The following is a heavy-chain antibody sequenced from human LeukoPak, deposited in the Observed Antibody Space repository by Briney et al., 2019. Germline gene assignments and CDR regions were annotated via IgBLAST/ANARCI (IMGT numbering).Heavy chain of an antibody. CDR1: GGTFTNYA. CDR3: ARGQSSLGSPYDFDY. Sequence: SVKVSCKASGGTFTNYAISWVRQAPGQGLEWMGGIIPMYGRGNYAQKFQGRVTITADESTSTVYMELRSLTSEDTAVYYCARGQSSLGSPYDFDYWGQGTLVTVSS. V-gene: IGHV1-69*13. J-gene: IGHJ4*02. D-gene: IGHD3-16*01. CDR2: IIPMYGRG.